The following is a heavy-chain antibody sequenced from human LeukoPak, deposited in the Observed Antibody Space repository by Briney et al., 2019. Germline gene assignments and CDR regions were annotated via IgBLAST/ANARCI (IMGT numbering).Heavy chain of an antibody. Sequence: SETLSLTCAVYGGSFSGYYWSWIRQPPGKGLEWIGEINHSGSTNYNPSLKSRVTISVDTSKNQFSLKLSSVTAADTAVYYCARRSVVVPAATYYYYYYMDVWGKGTTVTVSS. J-gene: IGHJ6*03. CDR3: ARRSVVVPAATYYYYYYMDV. V-gene: IGHV4-34*01. D-gene: IGHD2-2*01. CDR2: INHSGST. CDR1: GGSFSGYY.